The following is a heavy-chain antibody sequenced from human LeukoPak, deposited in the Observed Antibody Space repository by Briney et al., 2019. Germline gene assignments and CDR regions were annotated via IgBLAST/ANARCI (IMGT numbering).Heavy chain of an antibody. Sequence: ASVNVSFKPSGYTFTYYYIHWVRQAPGPGLEWMGWINPDSGDTNYAQTFQGRVTLTRDTSISTAYMELSSLRSDDTAIYYCARGLIKTTVAPQGLGVWGQGTTVTFSS. J-gene: IGHJ6*02. CDR1: GYTFTYYY. D-gene: IGHD1-1*01. CDR3: ARGLIKTTVAPQGLGV. CDR2: INPDSGDT. V-gene: IGHV1-2*02.